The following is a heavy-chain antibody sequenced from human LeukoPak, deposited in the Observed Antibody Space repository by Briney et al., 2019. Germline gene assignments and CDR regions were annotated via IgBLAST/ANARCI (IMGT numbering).Heavy chain of an antibody. J-gene: IGHJ4*02. D-gene: IGHD2-21*01. CDR2: IYYSGST. V-gene: IGHV4-59*01. Sequence: SETLSLTCTVSGGSISSYYWSWIRQPPGKGLEWIGYIYYSGSTNYNPSLKSRVTISVDTSKNQFSLKLSSVTAADTAVYYCARTGGSVMFDYWGQGTLVTVSS. CDR3: ARTGGSVMFDY. CDR1: GGSISSYY.